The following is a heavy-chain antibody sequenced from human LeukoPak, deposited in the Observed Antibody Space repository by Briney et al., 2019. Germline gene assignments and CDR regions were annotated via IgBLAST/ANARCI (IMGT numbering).Heavy chain of an antibody. Sequence: GGSLRLSCAASGFTFSSYSMNWVRQAPGKGLEWVSSISSSSSYIYYADSVKGRFTISRDNAKNSLYLQMNSLRAEDTAVYYCAREPQWSGYYTPFDYWGQGTLVTVSS. V-gene: IGHV3-21*01. CDR2: ISSSSSYI. J-gene: IGHJ4*02. CDR3: AREPQWSGYYTPFDY. D-gene: IGHD3-3*01. CDR1: GFTFSSYS.